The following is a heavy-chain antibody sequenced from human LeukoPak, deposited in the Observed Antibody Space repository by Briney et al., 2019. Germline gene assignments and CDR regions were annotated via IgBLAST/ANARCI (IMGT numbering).Heavy chain of an antibody. J-gene: IGHJ4*02. CDR2: ISSSGSAI. D-gene: IGHD2-2*01. CDR3: AGTYCSSTSCFEFDY. V-gene: IGHV3-11*04. Sequence: PGGSLRLSCAASRFTISDYYMTWIRQAPGKGLEWVSYISSSGSAIYYADSVKGRFTISRDNAKNSLYLQMNSLRAEDTAVYYCAGTYCSSTSCFEFDYWGQGTLVTVSS. CDR1: RFTISDYY.